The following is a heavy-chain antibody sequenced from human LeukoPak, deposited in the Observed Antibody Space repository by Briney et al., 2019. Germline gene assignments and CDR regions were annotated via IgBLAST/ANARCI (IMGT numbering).Heavy chain of an antibody. Sequence: SVKVSCKASGGTFSSYAISWVRQAPGQGLEWMGGIIPIFGTANYAQKFQGRVTITTDESTSTAYMELSSLRSEDTAVYYCARGSNEMATIDHYFDYWGQGTLVTVSS. CDR3: ARGSNEMATIDHYFDY. D-gene: IGHD5-24*01. V-gene: IGHV1-69*05. J-gene: IGHJ4*02. CDR1: GGTFSSYA. CDR2: IIPIFGTA.